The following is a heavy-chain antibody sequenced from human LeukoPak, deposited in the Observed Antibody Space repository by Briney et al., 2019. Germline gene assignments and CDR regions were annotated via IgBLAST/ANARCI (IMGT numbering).Heavy chain of an antibody. Sequence: KPGGSLRLSCAASGFTFSTYSMNWARQAPGKGLEWVSSISSSSSSIYYADSVKGRFTISRDNAKNSLYLQMNSLRAEDTAVYFCARDPQRGYSGYDSWGQGTLVTVSS. V-gene: IGHV3-21*01. CDR2: ISSSSSSI. D-gene: IGHD5-12*01. J-gene: IGHJ5*02. CDR3: ARDPQRGYSGYDS. CDR1: GFTFSTYS.